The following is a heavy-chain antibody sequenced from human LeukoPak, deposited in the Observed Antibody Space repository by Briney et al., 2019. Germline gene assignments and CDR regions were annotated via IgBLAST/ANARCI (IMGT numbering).Heavy chain of an antibody. V-gene: IGHV4-59*01. CDR2: IYYSGTT. Sequence: SETLSLTCTVSGDSISGYYWTWIRQPPGKGLEWIGYIYYSGTTDYNPSLKSRVTISVDTSKNQFSLKLSSVSAADTAIYYCARGGSCHGYWGQGTLVTVSS. CDR3: ARGGSCHGY. J-gene: IGHJ4*02. CDR1: GDSISGYY. D-gene: IGHD1-26*01.